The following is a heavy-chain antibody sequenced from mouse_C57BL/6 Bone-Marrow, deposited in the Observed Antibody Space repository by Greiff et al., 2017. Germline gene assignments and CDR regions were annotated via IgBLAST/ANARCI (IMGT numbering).Heavy chain of an antibody. J-gene: IGHJ4*01. CDR3: ARRWDAMDY. D-gene: IGHD2-3*01. CDR2: IDPSDSYT. CDR1: GYTFTSYW. Sequence: QVQLQQSVAELVMPGASVKLSCTASGYTFTSYWMHWVKQRPGQGLEWIGEIDPSDSYTNYTPKFKGKSTLTVDKSSSTAYLQLSSLTSEDSAVYYCARRWDAMDYWGQGTSVTVSS. V-gene: IGHV1-69*01.